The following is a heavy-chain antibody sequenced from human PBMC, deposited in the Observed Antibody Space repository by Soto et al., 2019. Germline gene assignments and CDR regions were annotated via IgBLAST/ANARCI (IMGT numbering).Heavy chain of an antibody. CDR3: ARDIFSYGGKLRFAFDI. V-gene: IGHV3-33*01. CDR2: IWYDGSNK. D-gene: IGHD2-15*01. CDR1: GFTFSSYG. J-gene: IGHJ3*02. Sequence: QVQLVESGGGVVQPGRSLRLSCAASGFTFSSYGMHWVRQAPGKGLEWVAVIWYDGSNKYYADSVKGRFTISRDNSKNTLYLQMNSLRAEDTAVYYCARDIFSYGGKLRFAFDIWGQGTMVTVSS.